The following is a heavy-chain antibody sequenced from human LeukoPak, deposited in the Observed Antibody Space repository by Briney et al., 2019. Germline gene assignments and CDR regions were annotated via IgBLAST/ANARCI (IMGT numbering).Heavy chain of an antibody. Sequence: SETLSLTCTVPGGSIRNKYWSWIRQPPGKGLEWIGYIYYTGSSTYYNPSLESRVSISVDTSKNQFSLRLNSVTAADTAVYYCARPQWQDTMGPWFDPWGQGTLVTVSS. CDR3: ARPQWQDTMGPWFDP. CDR2: IYYTGSST. D-gene: IGHD3-10*01. J-gene: IGHJ5*02. CDR1: GGSIRNKY. V-gene: IGHV4-59*01.